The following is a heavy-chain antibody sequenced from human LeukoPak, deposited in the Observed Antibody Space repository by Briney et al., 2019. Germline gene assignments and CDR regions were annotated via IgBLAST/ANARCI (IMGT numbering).Heavy chain of an antibody. J-gene: IGHJ4*02. Sequence: GGSLRLSCAASGFTFSSSWMSWLRQAPGRGLEWVANIKNDGSEKYYVDSVKGRFTFSRDNAKNSVFLQMSSLRPEDTAVYYCARQVGYSYGLFDQWGQGTLVIVSS. V-gene: IGHV3-7*01. CDR3: ARQVGYSYGLFDQ. CDR2: IKNDGSEK. CDR1: GFTFSSSW. D-gene: IGHD5-18*01.